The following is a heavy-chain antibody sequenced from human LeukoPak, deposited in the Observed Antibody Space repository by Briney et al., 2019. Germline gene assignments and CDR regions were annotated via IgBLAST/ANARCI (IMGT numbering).Heavy chain of an antibody. V-gene: IGHV4-39*01. CDR1: GDSISNNNY. J-gene: IGHJ4*02. CDR2: IYYSGST. CDR3: ARSIQLWVLDY. Sequence: SETLSLTCTVSGDSISNNNYWGWIRQPPGKGLEWIGTIYYSGSTYYNPSLKSRVTISVDTSKNQFPLKLSSVTAADTAVYYCARSIQLWVLDYWGQGTLVTVSS. D-gene: IGHD5-18*01.